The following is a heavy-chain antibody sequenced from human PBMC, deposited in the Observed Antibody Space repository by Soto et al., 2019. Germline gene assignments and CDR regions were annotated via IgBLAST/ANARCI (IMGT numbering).Heavy chain of an antibody. CDR3: ASAGRSTTVVSWFDP. CDR1: GGSISSYY. D-gene: IGHD4-17*01. V-gene: IGHV4-4*07. CDR2: IYTSGST. J-gene: IGHJ5*02. Sequence: PSETLSLTCTVSGGSISSYYWSWIRQPAGKGLEWIGRIYTSGSTNYNPSLKSRVTMSVDTSKNQFSLKLSSVTAADTAVYYCASAGRSTTVVSWFDPWGQGTLVTVSS.